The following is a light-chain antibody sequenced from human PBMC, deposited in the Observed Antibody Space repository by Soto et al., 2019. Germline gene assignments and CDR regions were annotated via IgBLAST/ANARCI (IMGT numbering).Light chain of an antibody. Sequence: QPVLTQPPSVSGAPGQRVTISCTGSSSNIGAGYDVHWYQQFPGTAPKLLIYGNSNRPSGVPDRFSGSKSGTSASLAITGLQAGDEADYYCQSYDSRLSVVFGGGTKVTVL. J-gene: IGLJ2*01. CDR1: SSNIGAGYD. CDR3: QSYDSRLSVV. V-gene: IGLV1-40*01. CDR2: GNS.